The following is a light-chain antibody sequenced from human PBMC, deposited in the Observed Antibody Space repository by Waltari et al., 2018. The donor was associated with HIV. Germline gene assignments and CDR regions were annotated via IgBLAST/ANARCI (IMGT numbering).Light chain of an antibody. J-gene: IGLJ2*01. CDR3: SSYSSSNTVV. CDR1: RSDIGDYNF. Sequence: QSALTQPASMSGSPGQSITISCAGTRSDIGDYNFVSWFQQHPGKAPKLIFHDVSHSVSEGSDRISADKSGNTASLTIAGLQPEDEADYYCSSYSSSNTVVFGGGTKLTVL. V-gene: IGLV2-14*03. CDR2: DVS.